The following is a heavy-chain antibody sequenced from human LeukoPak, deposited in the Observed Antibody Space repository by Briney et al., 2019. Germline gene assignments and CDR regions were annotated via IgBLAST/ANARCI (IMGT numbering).Heavy chain of an antibody. J-gene: IGHJ4*02. Sequence: PSETLSLTCAVYGGSFSSYYWSWIRQPPGKGLEWIGEINHSGSTNYNPSLKSRVTISVDTSKNQFSLKLSSVTAADTAVYYCARGQDSRRFDYWGQGTLVTVSS. D-gene: IGHD6-13*01. V-gene: IGHV4-34*01. CDR2: INHSGST. CDR3: ARGQDSRRFDY. CDR1: GGSFSSYY.